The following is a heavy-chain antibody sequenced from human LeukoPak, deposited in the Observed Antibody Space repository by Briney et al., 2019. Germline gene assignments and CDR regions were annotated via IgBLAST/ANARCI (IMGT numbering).Heavy chain of an antibody. CDR3: ARDAYYYDSSGYYYLSEPFDY. J-gene: IGHJ4*02. D-gene: IGHD3-22*01. V-gene: IGHV1-69*05. CDR1: GGTFSSYA. Sequence: GASVKVSCKASGGTFSSYAISWVRRAPGQGLEWMGGIIPIFGTASYAQKFQGRVTITTDESTSTAYMELSSLRSEDTAVYYCARDAYYYDSSGYYYLSEPFDYWGQGTLVTVSS. CDR2: IIPIFGTA.